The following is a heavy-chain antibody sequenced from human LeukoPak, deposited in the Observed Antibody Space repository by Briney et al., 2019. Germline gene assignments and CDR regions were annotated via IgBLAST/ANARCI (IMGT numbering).Heavy chain of an antibody. J-gene: IGHJ4*02. CDR2: ISWNSGSI. D-gene: IGHD5-18*01. V-gene: IGHV3-9*01. Sequence: GRSLRVSCAASGFTFDDYAMHWVRQAPGKGLEWVSGISWNSGSIGYADSVKGRFTISRDNAKNSLYLQMNSLRAEDTALYYCAKEDTAMVLGWSNFDYWGQGTLVTVSS. CDR3: AKEDTAMVLGWSNFDY. CDR1: GFTFDDYA.